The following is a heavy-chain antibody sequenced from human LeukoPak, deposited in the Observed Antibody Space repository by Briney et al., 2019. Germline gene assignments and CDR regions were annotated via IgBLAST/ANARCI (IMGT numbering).Heavy chain of an antibody. V-gene: IGHV4-4*02. D-gene: IGHD6-19*01. CDR2: VNLQGNT. Sequence: PSGTLSLTCEVSGGSISNTNWWTWVRQPPGKGLEWIGEVNLQGNTNYNPSLKSRVIMSVDTSKNQFSLKLSSVTAADTAVYYCASDPGSAWFDYWGQGTLVTVSS. J-gene: IGHJ5*01. CDR3: ASDPGSAWFDY. CDR1: GGSISNTNW.